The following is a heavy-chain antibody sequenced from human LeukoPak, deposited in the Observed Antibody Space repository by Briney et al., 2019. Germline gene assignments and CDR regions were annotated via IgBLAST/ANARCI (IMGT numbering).Heavy chain of an antibody. CDR3: TSWGDTTAEYFQR. D-gene: IGHD2-21*02. V-gene: IGHV3-7*01. CDR2: INPDGRDT. Sequence: GGSLRLSCVVSGFTFNRCWMNWVRQAPGKGLEWVAHINPDGRDTYYVDSVKGRFTITRDNAQNSMYLQMNCLRVEDTAVYYCTSWGDTTAEYFQRWGQGTLVTVSS. J-gene: IGHJ1*01. CDR1: GFTFNRCW.